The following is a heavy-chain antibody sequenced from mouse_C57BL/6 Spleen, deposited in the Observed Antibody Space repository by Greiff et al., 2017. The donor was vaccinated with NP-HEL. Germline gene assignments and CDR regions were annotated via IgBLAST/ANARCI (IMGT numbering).Heavy chain of an antibody. D-gene: IGHD1-1*01. J-gene: IGHJ1*03. CDR2: IYPRSGNT. V-gene: IGHV1-81*01. CDR1: GYTFTSYG. Sequence: QVQLKQSGAELARPGASVKLSCKASGYTFTSYGISWVKQRTGQGLEWIGEIYPRSGNTYYNEKFKGKATLTADKSSSTAYMELRSLTSEDSAVYFCASEGFITTVVAPSYWYFDVWGTGTTVTVSS. CDR3: ASEGFITTVVAPSYWYFDV.